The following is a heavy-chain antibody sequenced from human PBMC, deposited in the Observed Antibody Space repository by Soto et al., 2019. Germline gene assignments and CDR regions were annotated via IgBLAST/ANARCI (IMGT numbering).Heavy chain of an antibody. J-gene: IGHJ4*02. CDR2: IIPIFGTA. CDR3: AREGAAAGTSYDY. D-gene: IGHD6-13*01. Sequence: GGKDSSSLCSPQQEPGQGLEWMGGIIPIFGTANYAQKFQGRVTITADESTSTAYMELSSLRSEDTAVYYCAREGAAAGTSYDYWGQGTQVTVSS. CDR1: GGKDSSS. V-gene: IGHV1-69*01.